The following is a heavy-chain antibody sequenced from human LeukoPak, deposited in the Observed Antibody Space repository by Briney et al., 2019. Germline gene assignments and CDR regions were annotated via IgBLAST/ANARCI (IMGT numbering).Heavy chain of an antibody. CDR3: ARRESDAFDI. CDR1: GGSISSYY. CDR2: IYYSGST. J-gene: IGHJ3*02. V-gene: IGHV4-59*08. Sequence: SQTLSLTCTVSGGSISSYYWSWIRQPPGKGLEWIGYIYYSGSTNYNPSLKSRVTISVDTSKNQFSLKLSSVTAADTAVYYCARRESDAFDIWGQGTMVTVSS. D-gene: IGHD3-10*01.